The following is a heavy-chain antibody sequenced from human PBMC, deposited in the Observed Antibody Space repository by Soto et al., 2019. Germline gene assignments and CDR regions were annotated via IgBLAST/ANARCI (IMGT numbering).Heavy chain of an antibody. CDR1: GGSISSGGYY. CDR3: ARDNAKAARPPSIYYYYGMDV. V-gene: IGHV4-31*03. Sequence: SETLSLTCTVSGGSISSGGYYWSWIRQQPGKGLEWIGYIYYSGSTYYNPSLKSRVTISVDTSKNQFSLKLSSVTAADTAVYYCARDNAKAARPPSIYYYYGMDVWGQGTPVTVSS. CDR2: IYYSGST. J-gene: IGHJ6*02. D-gene: IGHD6-6*01.